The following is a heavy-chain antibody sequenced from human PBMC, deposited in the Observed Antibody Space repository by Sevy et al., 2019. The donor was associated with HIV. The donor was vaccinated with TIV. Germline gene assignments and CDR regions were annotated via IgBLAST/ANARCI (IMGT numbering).Heavy chain of an antibody. CDR1: GYTFSDYY. D-gene: IGHD5-12*01. CDR3: ARDLVTDDYIHGAFDY. J-gene: IGHJ4*02. V-gene: IGHV1-2*02. CDR2: INPKTGAT. Sequence: ASVKVSCKASGYTFSDYYLHWLRLAPGQGFEWMGWINPKTGATKYAQRFQGRVTLSRDTSITTAYMELSSLRSDDAALFYCARDLVTDDYIHGAFDYWGQGTLVTVSS.